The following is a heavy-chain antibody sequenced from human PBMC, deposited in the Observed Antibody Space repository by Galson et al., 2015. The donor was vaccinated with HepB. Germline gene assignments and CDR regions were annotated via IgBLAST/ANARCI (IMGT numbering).Heavy chain of an antibody. CDR2: IGDSGSYT. Sequence: SLRLSCAASGFTFSDDYMSWIRQAPGKGLEWVSYIGDSGSYTNLADSVKGRFTISRDNAKKSLYLQMNSLGAEDTAAYFCARARGSGPGAHFDYWGQGTVVTVSS. D-gene: IGHD6-25*01. V-gene: IGHV3-11*05. CDR3: ARARGSGPGAHFDY. J-gene: IGHJ4*02. CDR1: GFTFSDDY.